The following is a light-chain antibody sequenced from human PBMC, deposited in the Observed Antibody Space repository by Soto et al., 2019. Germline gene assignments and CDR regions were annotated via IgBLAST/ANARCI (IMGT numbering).Light chain of an antibody. CDR1: QSVSSN. CDR3: QHYDNWPIT. CDR2: GAS. J-gene: IGKJ5*01. Sequence: EIVMTQSPATLSVSPGERATLSCRASQSVSSNLAWYQQKPGQAPRLLIYGASTRATGFPARFSGSRSGTEFTLTISSLQSEDFATYYCQHYDNWPITFGQGTRLEIK. V-gene: IGKV3-15*01.